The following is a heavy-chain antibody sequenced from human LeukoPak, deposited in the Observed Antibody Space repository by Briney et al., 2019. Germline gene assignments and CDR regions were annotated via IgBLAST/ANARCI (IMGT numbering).Heavy chain of an antibody. CDR2: IYPGDSDT. CDR1: GYSFSSYW. CDR3: CRLVYRSQWELRYYFDD. D-gene: IGHD1-26*01. J-gene: IGHJ4*02. V-gene: IGHV5-51*01. Sequence: GESLKIPCKGSGYSFSSYWNGWVRQMPGKGVEWMGIIYPGDSDTRYSPSFQGQATISADQSINPAFLQWGSLKTSDTAMLFWCRLVYRSQWELRYYFDDWGQGTLVTVSA.